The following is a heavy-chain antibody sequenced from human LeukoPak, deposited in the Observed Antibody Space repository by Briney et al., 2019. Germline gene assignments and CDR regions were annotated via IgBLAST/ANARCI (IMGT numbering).Heavy chain of an antibody. V-gene: IGHV3-23*01. Sequence: GGSLRLSCAASGFTFSDYYMSWIRQAPGKGLEWVSAISGSGGSTYYADSVKGRFTISRDNSKNTLYLQMNSLRAEDTAVYYCAKRGGYFPLDYWGQGTLVTVSS. CDR2: ISGSGGST. CDR1: GFTFSDYY. J-gene: IGHJ4*02. D-gene: IGHD3-22*01. CDR3: AKRGGYFPLDY.